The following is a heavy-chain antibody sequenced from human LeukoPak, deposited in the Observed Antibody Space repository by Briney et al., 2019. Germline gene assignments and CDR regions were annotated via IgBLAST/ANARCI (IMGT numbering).Heavy chain of an antibody. CDR2: IYYSGST. CDR3: ARRLTQYDCFDP. CDR1: GGSVSSGSYY. J-gene: IGHJ5*02. Sequence: SETLSLTCTVSGGSVSSGSYYWSWIRQPPGKGLEWIGYIYYSGSTNYNPSLKSRVTISVDTSKNQFSLNLNSVTPEDTAVYYCARRLTQYDCFDPWGQGILVTVSS. D-gene: IGHD2-2*01. V-gene: IGHV4-61*01.